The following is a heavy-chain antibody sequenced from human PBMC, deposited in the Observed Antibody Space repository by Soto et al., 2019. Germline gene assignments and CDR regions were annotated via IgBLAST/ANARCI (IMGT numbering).Heavy chain of an antibody. D-gene: IGHD3-3*01. V-gene: IGHV1-18*04. CDR1: GYTFTSYY. Sequence: ASVKVSCKASGYTFTSYYMHWVRQAPGQGLEWMGWISAYNGNTNYAQKLQGRVTMTTDTSTSTAYMELRSLRSDDTAVYYCARDPYYDFWSPYYYYGMDVWGQGTTVTVSS. J-gene: IGHJ6*02. CDR3: ARDPYYDFWSPYYYYGMDV. CDR2: ISAYNGNT.